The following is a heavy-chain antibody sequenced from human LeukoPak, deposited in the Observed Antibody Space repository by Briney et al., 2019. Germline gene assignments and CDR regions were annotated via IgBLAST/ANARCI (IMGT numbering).Heavy chain of an antibody. Sequence: PVKVSCKASGGTFSSYAISWVRQAPGQGLEWMGRIIPILGIANYAQKFQGRVTITADKSTSTAYMELSSLRSEDTAVYYCARAPFNCSSTSCYRTGNWFDPWGQGTLVTVSS. D-gene: IGHD2-2*01. CDR1: GGTFSSYA. V-gene: IGHV1-69*04. J-gene: IGHJ5*02. CDR3: ARAPFNCSSTSCYRTGNWFDP. CDR2: IIPILGIA.